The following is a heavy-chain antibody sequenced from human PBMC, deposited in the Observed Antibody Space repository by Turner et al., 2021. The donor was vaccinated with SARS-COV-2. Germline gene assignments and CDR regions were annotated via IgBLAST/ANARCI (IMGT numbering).Heavy chain of an antibody. CDR2: IWYDGSNK. CDR3: AREGTAMVQNFDY. J-gene: IGHJ4*02. CDR1: GFPFRSYG. Sequence: QVQLVESGGGVVQPGRSLRRSCAASGFPFRSYGLHWVRQAPGKGLEWVAVIWYDGSNKYYADSVKGRFTISRDNSKNTLYLQMNSLRAEDTAVYYCAREGTAMVQNFDYWGQGTLVTVSS. D-gene: IGHD5-18*01. V-gene: IGHV3-33*01.